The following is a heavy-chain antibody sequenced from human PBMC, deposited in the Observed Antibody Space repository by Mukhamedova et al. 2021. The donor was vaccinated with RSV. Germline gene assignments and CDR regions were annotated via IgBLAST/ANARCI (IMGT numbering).Heavy chain of an antibody. Sequence: YYWSWIRQPPGKGLEWIGYIYYSGSTSYNPSLKSRVIISVDTSKSHFSLKLSSVTAADTAVYYCASSTYDSDWPYYYYAMDVWGQ. D-gene: IGHD3-22*01. CDR3: ASSTYDSDWPYYYYAMDV. J-gene: IGHJ6*02. CDR2: IYYSGST. CDR1: YY. V-gene: IGHV4-59*08.